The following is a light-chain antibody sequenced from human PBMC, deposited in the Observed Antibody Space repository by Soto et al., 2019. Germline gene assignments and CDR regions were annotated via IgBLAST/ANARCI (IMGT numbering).Light chain of an antibody. CDR3: QQYGDWPLT. CDR1: QSVGSN. J-gene: IGKJ4*01. V-gene: IGKV3-15*01. Sequence: EIVLTQSPATLSVSPGERATLSCRASQSVGSNFAWYQQKPGQAPRLLIFASSTRATGVPARFSCSGSGTEFTLTISSLQSEDFAVYYCQQYGDWPLTFGGGAKVEIE. CDR2: ASS.